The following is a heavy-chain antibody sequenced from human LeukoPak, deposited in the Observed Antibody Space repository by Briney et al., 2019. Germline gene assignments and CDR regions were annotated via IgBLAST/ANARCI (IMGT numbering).Heavy chain of an antibody. CDR2: IYHSGST. J-gene: IGHJ2*01. CDR3: ARGRWEPLPDWYFDL. V-gene: IGHV4-30-2*01. D-gene: IGHD1-26*01. Sequence: SQTLSLTCTVSGGSISSGSYYWSWIRQPPGKGLEWIGYIYHSGSTYYNPSLKSRVTISVDRSKNQFSLKLSSVTAADTAVYYCARGRWEPLPDWYFDLWGRGTLVTVSS. CDR1: GGSISSGSYY.